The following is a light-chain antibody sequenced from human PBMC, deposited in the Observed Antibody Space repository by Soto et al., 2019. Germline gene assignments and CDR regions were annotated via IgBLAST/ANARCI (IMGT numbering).Light chain of an antibody. CDR2: GAS. Sequence: EIVMAQSPATLSVSPGERATLSRRASQSVRSNLAWYQQKPGQAPRLLIYGASTRATGIPARFSGSRSGTEFTLTISSLQSEDFAVYYCQYYNHWWTFGQGTKVDI. CDR1: QSVRSN. V-gene: IGKV3-15*01. CDR3: QYYNHWWT. J-gene: IGKJ1*01.